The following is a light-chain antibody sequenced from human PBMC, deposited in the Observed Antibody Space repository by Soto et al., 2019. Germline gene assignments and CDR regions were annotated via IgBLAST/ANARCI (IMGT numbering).Light chain of an antibody. CDR3: QQYYTTPWT. Sequence: DIVMTQSPDSLSVSLGERATVNSKSSQIVLYSSNNKNYLAWYQQKPGQPPKALIYWASTRESGVPDRFSGSGSGTDFTLTISSLQAEDVAVYYCQQYYTTPWTFGQGTKVDIK. CDR1: QIVLYSSNNKNY. J-gene: IGKJ1*01. V-gene: IGKV4-1*01. CDR2: WAS.